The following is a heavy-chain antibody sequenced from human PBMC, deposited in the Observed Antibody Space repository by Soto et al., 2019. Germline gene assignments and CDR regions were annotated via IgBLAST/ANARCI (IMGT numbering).Heavy chain of an antibody. V-gene: IGHV3-23*01. CDR2: ISGSGGST. Sequence: EVQLLESGGGLVQPGGSPRLSCAASGFTFSSYAMSWVRQAPGKGLEWVSAISGSGGSTYYADSVKGRFTISRDNSKNTLYLQMNSLRAEDTAVYYCAKDITMIVVANIFDYWGQGTLVTVSS. CDR1: GFTFSSYA. CDR3: AKDITMIVVANIFDY. D-gene: IGHD3-22*01. J-gene: IGHJ4*02.